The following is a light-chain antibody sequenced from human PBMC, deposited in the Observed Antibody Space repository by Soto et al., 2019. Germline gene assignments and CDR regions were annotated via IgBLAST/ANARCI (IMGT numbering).Light chain of an antibody. CDR1: RSITTY. Sequence: DIQMTQSPSSLSASVGDTVTITCRARRSITTYLNWYQQKPGKAPTLLIYAASSLQSGVPSRFSGSGSGTDFTLTISSLQPEDFATYYCQQSYSAPPWTFGQGTKLEIK. V-gene: IGKV1-39*01. CDR2: AAS. J-gene: IGKJ2*01. CDR3: QQSYSAPPWT.